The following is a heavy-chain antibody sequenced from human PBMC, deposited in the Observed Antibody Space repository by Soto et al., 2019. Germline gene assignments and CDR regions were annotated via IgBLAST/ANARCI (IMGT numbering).Heavy chain of an antibody. CDR2: ISPGSRYP. CDR3: VRGGGGGLFDP. J-gene: IGHJ5*02. Sequence: GGSLRLSCAGSGFTFVDSYMSWIRQAPGKGLEWLSYISPGSRYPAYADSVKGRFTISRDNAKRSLYLQMMSLTAEDTAIYYCVRGGGGGLFDPWGQGTMVTVSS. D-gene: IGHD2-15*01. V-gene: IGHV3-11*06. CDR1: GFTFVDSY.